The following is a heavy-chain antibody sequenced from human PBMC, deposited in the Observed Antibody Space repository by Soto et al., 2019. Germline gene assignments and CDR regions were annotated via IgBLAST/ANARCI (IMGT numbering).Heavy chain of an antibody. D-gene: IGHD6-19*01. V-gene: IGHV4-39*07. CDR3: ARVISYSSGWDPALYYFDY. CDR2: IYYSGST. J-gene: IGHJ4*02. CDR1: GGSISSSSYY. Sequence: SETLSLTCTVSGGSISSSSYYWGWIRQPPGKGLEWIGSIYYSGSTYYNPSLKSRVTISVDTSKNQFSLKLSSVTAADTAVYYCARVISYSSGWDPALYYFDYWGQGTLVTVSS.